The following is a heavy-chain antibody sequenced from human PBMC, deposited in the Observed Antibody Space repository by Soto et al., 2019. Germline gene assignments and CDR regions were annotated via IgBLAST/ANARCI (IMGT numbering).Heavy chain of an antibody. V-gene: IGHV1-69*02. CDR3: ATSYGSGSRPFAY. J-gene: IGHJ4*02. CDR1: GGTFNSYT. Sequence: QVQLVQSGAEVKKSGSSVRVSCKASGGTFNSYTLSWVRQAPGQRLEWMGRIIPMLSMSTYAQKLQGRVSIIADKSTNTVYLDLSSLRSDDTAIYYCATSYGSGSRPFAYWGQGTLVTVSS. CDR2: IIPMLSMS. D-gene: IGHD3-10*01.